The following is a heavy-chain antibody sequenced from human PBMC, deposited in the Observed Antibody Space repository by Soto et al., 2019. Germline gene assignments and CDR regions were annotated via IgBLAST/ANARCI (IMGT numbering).Heavy chain of an antibody. J-gene: IGHJ4*02. CDR1: GLKFINYA. CDR2: ISNTGGGT. CDR3: AKDRLAGNFDY. V-gene: IGHV3-23*01. Sequence: GGSQRHSCTSSGLKFINYAMNWVRQAPGMGLEWVATISNTGGGTYYADSVKGRFTISRDNSKNTLYLQMSSLRVEDTAVYYCAKDRLAGNFDYWGQGTQVTVSS.